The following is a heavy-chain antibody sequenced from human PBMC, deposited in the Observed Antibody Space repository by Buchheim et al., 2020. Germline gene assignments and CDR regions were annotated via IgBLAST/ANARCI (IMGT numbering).Heavy chain of an antibody. CDR3: ARRERLRYGYYGMDV. D-gene: IGHD3-3*01. CDR2: IYYSGST. CDR1: GGSISSGDYY. J-gene: IGHJ6*02. Sequence: QLQLQESGPGLVKPSQTLSLTCTVSGGSISSGDYYWSWIRQPPVKGLELIGYIYYSGSTYYNPSLKSRVTISVDTSKNHFSLKLSSVTAADTAVYYCARRERLRYGYYGMDVWGQGT. V-gene: IGHV4-30-4*01.